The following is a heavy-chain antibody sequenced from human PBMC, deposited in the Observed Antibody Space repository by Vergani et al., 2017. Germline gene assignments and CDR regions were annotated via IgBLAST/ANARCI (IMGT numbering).Heavy chain of an antibody. J-gene: IGHJ4*02. CDR2: IKNTDDST. CDR1: GFTFSSHA. CDR3: GRGSDNYN. D-gene: IGHD5-24*01. Sequence: EVQLLQSEGAVVQPGGSLRLSCVASGFTFSSHAMSWVRQGHGQGLEWVSSIKNTDDSTHYADSVKGRFTISRDKSKNTLYLQMNSLRVEDTAVYYCGRGSDNYNWGQGTLVTVSS. V-gene: IGHV3-23*01.